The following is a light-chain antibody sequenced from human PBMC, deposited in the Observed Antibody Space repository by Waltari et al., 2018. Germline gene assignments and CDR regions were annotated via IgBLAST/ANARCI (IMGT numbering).Light chain of an antibody. Sequence: DIQMTQSPSYLSASVGDRVTITGRATHGINSSLAWFQKKSGKAPKLLVFAASRLGTGVASRFSGSGSGTDYTLTINSLQPEDIGTFYCQQYSSLPFTFGQGTKLDI. CDR2: AAS. CDR3: QQYSSLPFT. J-gene: IGKJ2*01. CDR1: HGINSS. V-gene: IGKV1-NL1*01.